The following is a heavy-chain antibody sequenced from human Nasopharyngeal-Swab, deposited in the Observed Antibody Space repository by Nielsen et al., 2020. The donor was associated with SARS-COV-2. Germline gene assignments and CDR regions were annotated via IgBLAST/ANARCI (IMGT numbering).Heavy chain of an antibody. Sequence: QAPGQGLEWMGIINPSGGSTSYAQKFQGRVTMTRDTSTSTVYMELSSLRSEDTAVYYCARDQKYSGYDGSGYWGQGTLVTVSS. CDR2: INPSGGST. V-gene: IGHV1-46*01. D-gene: IGHD5-12*01. CDR3: ARDQKYSGYDGSGY. J-gene: IGHJ4*02.